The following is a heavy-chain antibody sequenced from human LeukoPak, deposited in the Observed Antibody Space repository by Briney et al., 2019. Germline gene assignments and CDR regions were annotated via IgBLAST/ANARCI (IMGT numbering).Heavy chain of an antibody. CDR2: IIPAVGSP. V-gene: IGHV1-69*05. D-gene: IGHD3-10*01. Sequence: GASVKVSCKASSGPFHSYAFNWLRQAPRQGLDWMGGIIPAVGSPTYARPFRDRVTITTDESSKTIYMELRSLRFEDTAIYYCARSSAPVGGFGDSGSWFDPWGQGTQVAVSS. J-gene: IGHJ5*02. CDR1: SGPFHSYA. CDR3: ARSSAPVGGFGDSGSWFDP.